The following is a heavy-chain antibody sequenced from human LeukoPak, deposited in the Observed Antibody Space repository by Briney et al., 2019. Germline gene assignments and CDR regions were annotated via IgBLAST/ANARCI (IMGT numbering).Heavy chain of an antibody. V-gene: IGHV4-39*01. D-gene: IGHD2-2*01. J-gene: IGHJ4*02. CDR1: GASVSSSDYY. CDR2: IYFSGGT. Sequence: SETLSLTCTVSGASVSSSDYYWGWIRQPPGKGLEWLGYIYFSGGTYYNPSLKSRVTMSVDTSNNQFSLKLSSVTATDTALYYCARLFIRDIVVVPAASIDSWGQGTLVTVSS. CDR3: ARLFIRDIVVVPAASIDS.